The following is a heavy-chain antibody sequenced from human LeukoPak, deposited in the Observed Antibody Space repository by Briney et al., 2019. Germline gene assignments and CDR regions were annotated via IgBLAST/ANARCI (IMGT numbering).Heavy chain of an antibody. D-gene: IGHD3-10*01. CDR1: GYTFTGYY. V-gene: IGHV1-2*02. CDR3: ARGPPVGYYGSGSFDY. Sequence: GASVKVSCKASGYTFTGYYMHWVRQAPGQGLEWMGWINPNSGGTNYAQKFQGRATMTRDTSISTAYMELSRLRSDDTAVYYCARGPPVGYYGSGSFDYWGQGTLVTVSS. CDR2: INPNSGGT. J-gene: IGHJ4*02.